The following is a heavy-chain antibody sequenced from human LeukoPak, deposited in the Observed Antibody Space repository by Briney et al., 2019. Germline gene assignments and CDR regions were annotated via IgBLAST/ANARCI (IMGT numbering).Heavy chain of an antibody. J-gene: IGHJ6*02. Sequence: GESLKISCKGSGYSFTSYWIGWVRQMPGKGLEWMGIIYPGDSDTTYSPSFQGQVTISADKSISTAYLQWSSLKASDTAMYYCARRDGYCSSTSCYADYYYGMDVWGQGTTVTVSS. CDR2: IYPGDSDT. D-gene: IGHD2-2*01. CDR1: GYSFTSYW. V-gene: IGHV5-51*01. CDR3: ARRDGYCSSTSCYADYYYGMDV.